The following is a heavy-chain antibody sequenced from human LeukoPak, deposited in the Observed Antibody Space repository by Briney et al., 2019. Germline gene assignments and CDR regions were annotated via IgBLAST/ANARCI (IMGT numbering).Heavy chain of an antibody. J-gene: IGHJ4*02. CDR3: ARDLRHLKYYDIFTGFDY. Sequence: ASVRVSCAASGYIFTSYVMHWVRQAPGQGLEWVGLIYPSGGSTNYAQNLQGRVTMTRDISTSTLYMELRSLRSEDTAVYRCARDLRHLKYYDIFTGFDYWGQGTLVTVSS. CDR1: GYIFTSYV. D-gene: IGHD3-9*01. V-gene: IGHV1-46*04. CDR2: IYPSGGST.